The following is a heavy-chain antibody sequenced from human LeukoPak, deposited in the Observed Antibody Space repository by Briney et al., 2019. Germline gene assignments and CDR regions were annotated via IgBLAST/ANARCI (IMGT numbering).Heavy chain of an antibody. V-gene: IGHV4-59*08. J-gene: IGHJ4*02. CDR3: ARFGDSSGYYYVTY. CDR2: IYYSGST. D-gene: IGHD3-22*01. CDR1: GGSISSYY. Sequence: SETLSLTCTVSGGSISSYYWSWIRQPPGKGLEWIGYIYYSGSTNYNPSLKSRVTISVDTSKNQFSLKLSSVTAADTAVYYCARFGDSSGYYYVTYWGQGTLVTVSS.